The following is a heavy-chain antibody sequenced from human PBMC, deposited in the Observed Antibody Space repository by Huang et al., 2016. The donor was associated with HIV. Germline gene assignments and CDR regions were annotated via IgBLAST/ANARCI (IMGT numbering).Heavy chain of an antibody. CDR2: IDHRGTT. D-gene: IGHD2-21*02. CDR3: ARPRMTEGNSDSTWSYFDS. J-gene: IGHJ4*02. CDR1: GGSFNGHF. V-gene: IGHV4-34*01. Sequence: QVRLHQWGTGVLKPSETLSLKCAVSGGSFNGHFWTWLRPSPGNGVDVIGEIDHRGTTSSNPSLKSRVTMSLDTSKSQFYLNLTSVIATDTATYYCARPRMTEGNSDSTWSYFDSWGQGTPVIVSS.